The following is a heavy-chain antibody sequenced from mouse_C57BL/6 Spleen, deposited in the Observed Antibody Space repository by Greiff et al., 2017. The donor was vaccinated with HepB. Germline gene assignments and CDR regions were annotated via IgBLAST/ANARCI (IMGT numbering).Heavy chain of an antibody. CDR1: GYTFTSYW. CDR3: ARSRATGSYFDY. CDR2: IYPSDSET. Sequence: QVQLKQPGAELVRPGSSVKLSCKASGYTFTSYWMDWVKQRPGQGLEWIGNIYPSDSETHYNQKFKDKATLTVDKSSSTAYMQLSSLTSEDSAVYYCARSRATGSYFDYWGQGTTLTVSS. D-gene: IGHD3-3*01. J-gene: IGHJ2*01. V-gene: IGHV1-61*01.